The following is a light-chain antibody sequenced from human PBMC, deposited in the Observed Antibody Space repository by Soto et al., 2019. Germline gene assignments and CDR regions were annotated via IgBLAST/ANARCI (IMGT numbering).Light chain of an antibody. CDR1: SRDVGGYNY. J-gene: IGLJ3*02. V-gene: IGLV2-8*01. Sequence: QSALTQPPSASGSPGQSVTISCAGTSRDVGGYNYVSWYQQHPGKAPKLMICEVSKRPSGVPDRFSGSKSGNTASLTVSGLQAEDEADYYCNSYAGSNNWVFGGGTKLTVL. CDR3: NSYAGSNNWV. CDR2: EVS.